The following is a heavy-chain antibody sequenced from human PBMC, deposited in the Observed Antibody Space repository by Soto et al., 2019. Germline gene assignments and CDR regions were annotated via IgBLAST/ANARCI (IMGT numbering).Heavy chain of an antibody. CDR1: GGSISSSSYY. D-gene: IGHD3-10*01. V-gene: IGHV4-39*01. CDR3: ARPSSATKLWLGEFDY. CDR2: IYYSGST. J-gene: IGHJ4*02. Sequence: SETLSLTCTVSGGSISSSSYYWGWIRQPPGKGLEWIGSIYYSGSTYYNPSLKSRVTISVDTSKNQFSLKLSSVTAADTAVYYCARPSSATKLWLGEFDYWGQGTLVTVSS.